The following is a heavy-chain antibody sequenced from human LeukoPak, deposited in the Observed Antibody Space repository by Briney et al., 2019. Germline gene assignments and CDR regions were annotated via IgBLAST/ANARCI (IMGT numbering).Heavy chain of an antibody. CDR2: IKSKTDGGTT. Sequence: EPGGSLRLSCAASGFTFSSYAMSWVRQAPGKGLEWVGRIKSKTDGGTTDYAAPVKGRFTISRDDSKNTLYLQMNSLKTEDTAVYYCTTYYYDSSGYYYLYYYYDMDVWGQGTTVTVSS. V-gene: IGHV3-15*01. D-gene: IGHD3-22*01. J-gene: IGHJ6*02. CDR3: TTYYYDSSGYYYLYYYYDMDV. CDR1: GFTFSSYA.